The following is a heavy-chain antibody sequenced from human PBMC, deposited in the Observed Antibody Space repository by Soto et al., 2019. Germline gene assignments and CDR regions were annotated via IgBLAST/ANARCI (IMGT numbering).Heavy chain of an antibody. D-gene: IGHD3-3*01. CDR3: ARVGLIRFTRRYYDFWSGPYYYYYMDV. V-gene: IGHV4-34*01. CDR2: INHSGST. CDR1: GGSFSGYY. Sequence: SETLSLTCAVYGGSFSGYYWSWIRQPPGKGLEWIGEINHSGSTNYNPSLKSRVTITVDTSKNQFSLKLSSVTAADTAVYYCARVGLIRFTRRYYDFWSGPYYYYYMDVWGKGTTVTVSS. J-gene: IGHJ6*03.